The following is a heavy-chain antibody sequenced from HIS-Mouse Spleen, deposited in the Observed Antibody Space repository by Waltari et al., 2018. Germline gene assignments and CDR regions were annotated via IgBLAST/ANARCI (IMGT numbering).Heavy chain of an antibody. J-gene: IGHJ4*02. CDR3: ARIDYSNYFDY. CDR2: INHSGST. CDR1: GGSFSGYY. V-gene: IGHV4-34*01. Sequence: QVQLQQWGAGLLTPSETLSLTCAVYGGSFSGYYWSWIRQPPGKGLEWIGEINHSGSTNYNPSLKSRVTISVDTSKNQFSLKLSSVTAADTAVYYCARIDYSNYFDYWGQGTLVTVSS. D-gene: IGHD4-4*01.